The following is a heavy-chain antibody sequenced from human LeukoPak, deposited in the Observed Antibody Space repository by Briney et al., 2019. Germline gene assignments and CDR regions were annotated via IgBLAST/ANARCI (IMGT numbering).Heavy chain of an antibody. D-gene: IGHD2-2*01. CDR3: ATRSRSYWYFDL. CDR1: GGSISSYY. Sequence: SETLSLTCTVSGGSISSYYWSWIRQPPGKGLEWIGYIYYSGSTNYNSSLKSRVSISVDTSKSQFSLRLRSVTAADTAVYYCATRSRSYWYFDLWGRGTLVTVSS. J-gene: IGHJ2*01. V-gene: IGHV4-59*03. CDR2: IYYSGST.